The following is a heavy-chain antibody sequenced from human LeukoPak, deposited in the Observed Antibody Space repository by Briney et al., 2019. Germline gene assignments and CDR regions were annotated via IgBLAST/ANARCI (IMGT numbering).Heavy chain of an antibody. D-gene: IGHD3-22*01. Sequence: GGSLRLSCAASGFTVSSNYMSWVCQAPGKGLEWVSVIYSAGSTYYADSVKGRFTISRDNSKNTLYLQMNSLRAEDTAVYYCARHGYYDRDDAFDIWGQGTMVTVSS. CDR2: IYSAGST. CDR3: ARHGYYDRDDAFDI. CDR1: GFTVSSNY. J-gene: IGHJ3*02. V-gene: IGHV3-53*01.